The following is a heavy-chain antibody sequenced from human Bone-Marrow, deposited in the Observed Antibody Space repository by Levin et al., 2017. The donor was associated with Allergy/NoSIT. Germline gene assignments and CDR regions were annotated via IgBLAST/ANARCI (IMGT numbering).Heavy chain of an antibody. V-gene: IGHV4-39*07. J-gene: IGHJ3*02. CDR1: GGSISSSSYY. Sequence: SETLSLTCTVSGGSISSSSYYWGWIRQPPGKGLEWIGSIYYSGSTYYNPSLKSRVTISVDTSKNQFSLKLSSVTAADTAVYYCASGYMTTDAFDIWGQGTMVTVSS. CDR3: ASGYMTTDAFDI. CDR2: IYYSGST. D-gene: IGHD4-17*01.